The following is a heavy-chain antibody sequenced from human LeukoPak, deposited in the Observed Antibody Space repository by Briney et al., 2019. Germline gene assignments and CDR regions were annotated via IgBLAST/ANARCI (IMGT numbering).Heavy chain of an antibody. D-gene: IGHD6-19*01. CDR3: AKDPYSSGPYNWFDP. J-gene: IGHJ5*02. CDR1: GFIFSSYG. Sequence: AGGSLRLSCAASGFIFSSYGMHWVRQAPGKGLEWVAVMSYDGGNISYTDSVKGRFTISRDNSKNTLYLQMNNLRAEDTAVYYCAKDPYSSGPYNWFDPWGQGTLVTVSS. CDR2: MSYDGGNI. V-gene: IGHV3-30*18.